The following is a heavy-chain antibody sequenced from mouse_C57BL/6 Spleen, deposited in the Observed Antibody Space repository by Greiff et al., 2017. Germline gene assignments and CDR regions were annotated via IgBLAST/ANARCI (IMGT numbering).Heavy chain of an antibody. J-gene: IGHJ3*01. CDR2: IDPENGDT. D-gene: IGHD1-1*01. CDR1: GFNIKDDY. V-gene: IGHV14-4*01. Sequence: VQLQQSGAELVRPGASVKLSCTASGFNIKDDYMHWVKQRPEQGLEWIGWIDPENGDTEYASKFQGKATITADTSSNTAYLQLSSLTSEDTAVYYCTHYYGSSYLAYWGQGTLVTVSA. CDR3: THYYGSSYLAY.